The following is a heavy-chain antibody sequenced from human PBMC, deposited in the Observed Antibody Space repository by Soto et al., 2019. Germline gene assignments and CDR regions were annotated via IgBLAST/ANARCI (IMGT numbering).Heavy chain of an antibody. Sequence: EVQLLESGGGLVQPGGSLRLSCAASGFIFTNYAMSWVRQAPGTGLEWVSGISGSGGSTYYADSVKGRFTISRDNSKNTLYLQMNSLRDEDTTVYYCAKDRKIGGGWYWDYWGQGTLAAFSS. CDR2: ISGSGGST. V-gene: IGHV3-23*01. D-gene: IGHD6-19*01. CDR3: AKDRKIGGGWYWDY. CDR1: GFIFTNYA. J-gene: IGHJ4*02.